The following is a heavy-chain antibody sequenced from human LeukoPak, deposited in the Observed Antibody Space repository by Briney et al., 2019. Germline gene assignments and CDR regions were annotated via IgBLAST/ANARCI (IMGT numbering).Heavy chain of an antibody. J-gene: IGHJ1*01. V-gene: IGHV3-23*01. CDR2: ISGSGGST. D-gene: IGHD6-13*01. Sequence: GGSLRLSCAASGFTFSSYAMSWVRQAPGKGLEWVSAISGSGGSTYYADSVKGRFTISRDSSKNTLYLQMNSLRAEDTAVYYCAKDGSSSWQDKYFQHWGQGTLVTVSS. CDR1: GFTFSSYA. CDR3: AKDGSSSWQDKYFQH.